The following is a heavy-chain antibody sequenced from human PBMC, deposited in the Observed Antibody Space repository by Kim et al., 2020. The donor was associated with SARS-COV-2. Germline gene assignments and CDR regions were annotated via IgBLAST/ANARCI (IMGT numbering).Heavy chain of an antibody. J-gene: IGHJ4*02. D-gene: IGHD3-10*01. CDR1: GGSISSGGYY. Sequence: SETLSLTCTVSGGSISSGGYYWSWIRQHPGKGLEWIGYIYYSGSTYYNPSLKSRVTISVDTSKNQFSLKLSSVTAADTAVYYCARESATMVRGVHPISDYWGQGTLVTVSS. CDR2: IYYSGST. CDR3: ARESATMVRGVHPISDY. V-gene: IGHV4-31*03.